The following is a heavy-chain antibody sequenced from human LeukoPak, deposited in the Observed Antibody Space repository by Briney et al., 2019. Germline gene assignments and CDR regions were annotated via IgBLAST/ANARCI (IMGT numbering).Heavy chain of an antibody. CDR2: IYYSGST. Sequence: SETLSLTCTVSGGSISSSSYYWGWIRQPPGKGLEWIGSIYYSGSTYYNPSLKSRVTISVDTSKNQFSLKLSSVTAADTAVYYCARRDYGYFCDYWGQGTLVTVSS. D-gene: IGHD5-18*01. CDR3: ARRDYGYFCDY. J-gene: IGHJ4*02. V-gene: IGHV4-39*01. CDR1: GGSISSSSYY.